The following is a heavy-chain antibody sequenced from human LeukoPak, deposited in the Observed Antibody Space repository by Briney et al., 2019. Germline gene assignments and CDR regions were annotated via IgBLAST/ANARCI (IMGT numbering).Heavy chain of an antibody. CDR3: ARDRGSGSYYKKGGLDY. CDR2: ISTYNGNT. J-gene: IGHJ4*02. CDR1: GYTFTSYG. V-gene: IGHV1-18*01. Sequence: ASVKVSCKASGYTFTSYGISWVRQAPGQGLEWMGWISTYNGNTNYAQKLQGRVTMTTDTSTSTAYMELRSLRSDDTAVYYCARDRGSGSYYKKGGLDYWGQGTLVTVSS. D-gene: IGHD3-10*01.